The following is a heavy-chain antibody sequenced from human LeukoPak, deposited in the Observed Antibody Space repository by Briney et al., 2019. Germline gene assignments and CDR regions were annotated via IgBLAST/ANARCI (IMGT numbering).Heavy chain of an antibody. J-gene: IGHJ4*02. CDR3: ARHPGSSITAIRLDFDY. CDR2: IYYSGST. CDR1: GGSISSSSYY. Sequence: SETLSLTCTVSGGSISSSSYYWGWIRQPPGKGLEWIGSIYYSGSTYYNPSLKSRVTISVDTSKNQFSLKLSSVTAADTAVYYCARHPGSSITAIRLDFDYWGQGTLVTVSS. D-gene: IGHD3-10*01. V-gene: IGHV4-39*01.